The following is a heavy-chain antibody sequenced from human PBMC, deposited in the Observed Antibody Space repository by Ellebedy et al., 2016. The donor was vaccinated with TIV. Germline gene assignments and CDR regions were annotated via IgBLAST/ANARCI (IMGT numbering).Heavy chain of an antibody. CDR1: GFTFSSYE. D-gene: IGHD3-10*01. CDR3: AGSSGTLAPGDYYYYGMDV. J-gene: IGHJ6*02. CDR2: ISSSGSTI. V-gene: IGHV3-48*03. Sequence: GESLKIFCAASGFTFSSYEMSWVRQAPGKGLEWVSYISSSGSTIYYADSVKGRFTSSRDNAKNSLYLQMNSLRAEDTAVYYCAGSSGTLAPGDYYYYGMDVWGQGTTVTVSS.